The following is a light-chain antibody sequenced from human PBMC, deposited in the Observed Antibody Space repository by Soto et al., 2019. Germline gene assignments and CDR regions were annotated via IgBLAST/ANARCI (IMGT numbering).Light chain of an antibody. CDR1: QSVRNSY. V-gene: IGKV3-20*01. J-gene: IGKJ4*01. Sequence: ENVLTQSPGTLSLSPGERATLSCRASQSVRNSYLAWYQQKPGQTPRLLIYHASNRATAVPDRFSGSGSGTDFTLTISRLEPEDFAVYYCQKYGDSPLTFGGGTKVEIK. CDR2: HAS. CDR3: QKYGDSPLT.